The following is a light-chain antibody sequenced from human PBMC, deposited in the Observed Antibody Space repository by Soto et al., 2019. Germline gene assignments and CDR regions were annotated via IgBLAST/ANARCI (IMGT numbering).Light chain of an antibody. CDR1: QSVSSY. Sequence: EIVLTQSPATLSLSPGEIATLSCRASQSVSSYLAWYQQKPGQAPRLLIYDASNRATGIPARFSGSGSGTDFTLTISSLEPEDFAVYYCQQYGSSPRTFGQGTKVDIK. V-gene: IGKV3-11*01. CDR3: QQYGSSPRT. J-gene: IGKJ1*01. CDR2: DAS.